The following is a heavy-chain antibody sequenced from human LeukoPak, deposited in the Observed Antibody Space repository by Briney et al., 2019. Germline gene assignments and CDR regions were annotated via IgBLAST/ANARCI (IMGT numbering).Heavy chain of an antibody. CDR1: SGSISISNYY. CDR2: IYHSGST. CDR3: ARLVHPDSSNWYFDY. D-gene: IGHD6-13*01. J-gene: IGHJ4*02. V-gene: IGHV4-39*07. Sequence: SETLSLTCTVSSGSISISNYYWGWIRQPPGNGLEWIGNIYHSGSTYYSPSLKGRITISVDTSKNQFSLKLRSVTAADTAVYHCARLVHPDSSNWYFDYWGQGTLVTVSS.